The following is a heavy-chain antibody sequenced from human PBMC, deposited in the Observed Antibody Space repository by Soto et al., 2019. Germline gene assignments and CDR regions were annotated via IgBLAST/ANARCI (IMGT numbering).Heavy chain of an antibody. CDR3: AREETAWPLAYGLDV. D-gene: IGHD2-21*02. Sequence: GGSLRLSCAASGFTFSGYSMNWVRQAPGKGLEWVASISTRSDIYYADSVKGRFTISRDNAKNSVSLQMNSLRAEDTAVYYCAREETAWPLAYGLDVWGQGTTVTVSS. CDR2: ISTRSDI. J-gene: IGHJ6*02. V-gene: IGHV3-21*01. CDR1: GFTFSGYS.